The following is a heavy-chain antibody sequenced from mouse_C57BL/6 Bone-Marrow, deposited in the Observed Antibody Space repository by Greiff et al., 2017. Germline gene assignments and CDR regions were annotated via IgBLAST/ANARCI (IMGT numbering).Heavy chain of an antibody. CDR1: GFNIKDDY. J-gene: IGHJ3*01. Sequence: VQLQQSGAELVRPGASVTLSCTSSGFNIKDDYMHWVKQRPEQGLEWIGWIDPENGDTEYASKFQGKATIAADTSSNTAYLQLSSLTSEDTAVYYCTTVFAYWGQGTLVTVSA. CDR2: IDPENGDT. V-gene: IGHV14-4*01. CDR3: TTVFAY.